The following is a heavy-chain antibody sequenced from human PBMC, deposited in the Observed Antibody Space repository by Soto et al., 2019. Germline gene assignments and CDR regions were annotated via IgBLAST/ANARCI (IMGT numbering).Heavy chain of an antibody. CDR3: AKYGVESGSSWSIDH. J-gene: IGHJ4*02. D-gene: IGHD6-13*01. V-gene: IGHV3-30*18. CDR1: GFTFSSYG. CDR2: ISYDGSNK. Sequence: GGSLRLSCAASGFTFSSYGMHWVRPAPGKGLEWVAVISYDGSNKYYADSVKGRFTISRDNSKNTLYLQMNRLRADDTAMYYCAKYGVESGSSWSIDHWGQGTLVTVSS.